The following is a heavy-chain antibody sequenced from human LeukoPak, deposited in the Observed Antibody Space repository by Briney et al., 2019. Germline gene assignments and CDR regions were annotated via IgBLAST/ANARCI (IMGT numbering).Heavy chain of an antibody. J-gene: IGHJ4*02. CDR3: AISIVDFWSGRSYYFDY. CDR2: IYYSGST. Sequence: SETLSLTCTVSGGSISSHYWSWIRQPPGKGLEWIGYIYYSGSTNYNPSLKSRVTISVDTSKNQFSLKLSSVTAADTAVYYCAISIVDFWSGRSYYFDYWGQGTLVTVSS. D-gene: IGHD3-3*01. V-gene: IGHV4-59*11. CDR1: GGSISSHY.